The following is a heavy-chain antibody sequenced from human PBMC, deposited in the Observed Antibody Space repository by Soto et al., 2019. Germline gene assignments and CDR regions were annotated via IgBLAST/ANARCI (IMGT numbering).Heavy chain of an antibody. Sequence: GGSLSLSCAASGFTFSSYAMSWVRPAPGKGLEWVSAISGSGGSTYYADSVKGRFTISRDNSKNTLYPQMNSLRAEDTAVYYCAKGSMIVVAYYFDYWGQGTLVTVSS. CDR1: GFTFSSYA. J-gene: IGHJ4*02. CDR3: AKGSMIVVAYYFDY. CDR2: ISGSGGST. V-gene: IGHV3-23*01. D-gene: IGHD3-22*01.